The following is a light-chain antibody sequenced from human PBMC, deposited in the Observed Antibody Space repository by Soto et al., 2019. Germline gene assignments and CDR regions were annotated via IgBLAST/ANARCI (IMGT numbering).Light chain of an antibody. Sequence: EIVLTQSPDTLSLSPGERATLSCRASQSLSSSYLAWYQHRPGQAPRLLIYGASSRATGIPDRFSGSGSGTDFTLSISRLEPEDFAVYYCKQYGSSSWTFGQGTKVDI. CDR2: GAS. V-gene: IGKV3-20*01. CDR3: KQYGSSSWT. CDR1: QSLSSSY. J-gene: IGKJ1*01.